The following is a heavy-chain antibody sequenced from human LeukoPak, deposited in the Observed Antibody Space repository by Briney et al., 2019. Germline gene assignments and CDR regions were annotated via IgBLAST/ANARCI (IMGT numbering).Heavy chain of an antibody. CDR3: ARVLSSGYYYFGAFDI. CDR2: IYTSGST. CDR1: GGSISSGSYY. V-gene: IGHV4-61*02. D-gene: IGHD3-22*01. Sequence: SETLSLTCTVSGGSISSGSYYWSWIRQPAGKGLEWIGRIYTSGSTNCNPTLKSRVTISIDTSKNQFSLKLSSVTAADTAVYYCARVLSSGYYYFGAFDIWGQGTMVTVSS. J-gene: IGHJ3*02.